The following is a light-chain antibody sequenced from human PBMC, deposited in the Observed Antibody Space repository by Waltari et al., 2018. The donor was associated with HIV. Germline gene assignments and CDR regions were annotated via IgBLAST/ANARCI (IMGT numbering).Light chain of an antibody. V-gene: IGLV2-11*01. CDR2: DVT. CDR1: SSDVGGYNY. Sequence: QSALTQPRSVSGSPGQSVTISCTGTSSDVGGYNYVSWYQHHPNKGPTLLIYDVTNRPSGVPDRFSGSKSGNTASLTISGLQAEDEADYYCCSYADTYFVVFGGRTTLTVL. CDR3: CSYADTYFVV. J-gene: IGLJ2*01.